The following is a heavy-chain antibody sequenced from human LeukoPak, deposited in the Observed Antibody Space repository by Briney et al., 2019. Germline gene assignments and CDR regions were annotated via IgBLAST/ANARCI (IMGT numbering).Heavy chain of an antibody. J-gene: IGHJ5*02. CDR2: IIPILGIA. CDR1: GGTFSSYT. CDR3: ARDRRFDFWSGYSMPVSPPALGGQYNWFDP. D-gene: IGHD3-3*01. V-gene: IGHV1-69*04. Sequence: SVKVSCKASGGTFSSYTISWVRQAPGQRLEWMGRIIPILGIANYAQKFQGRVTITADKSTSTAYMKLSSLRSEDTAVYYCARDRRFDFWSGYSMPVSPPALGGQYNWFDPWGQGTLVTVSS.